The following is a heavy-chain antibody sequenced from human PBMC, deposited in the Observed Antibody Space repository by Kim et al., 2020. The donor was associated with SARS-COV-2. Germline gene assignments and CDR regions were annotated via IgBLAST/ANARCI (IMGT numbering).Heavy chain of an antibody. J-gene: IGHJ6*02. CDR1: GGSISSSSYY. CDR2: IYYSGST. D-gene: IGHD4-17*01. Sequence: SETLSLTCTVSGGSISSSSYYWGWIRQPPGKGLEWIGSIYYSGSTYYNPSLKSRVTISVDTSKNQFSLKLSSVTAADTAVYYCAREGVDYGGQDGMDVWGQGTTVTVSS. V-gene: IGHV4-39*07. CDR3: AREGVDYGGQDGMDV.